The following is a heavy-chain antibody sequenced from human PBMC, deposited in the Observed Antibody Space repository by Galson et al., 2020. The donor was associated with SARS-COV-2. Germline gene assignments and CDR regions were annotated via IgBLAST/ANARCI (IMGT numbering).Heavy chain of an antibody. Sequence: GESLKISCVGSGFTFSSHWMSWVRQAPGKGLEWVADIKPDVSDKYYVDSVKGRFTIARDNAKNSVYLQMNSLGAEDTAVYYCARGHWGRDYWGQGTLVTVSS. CDR3: ARGHWGRDY. D-gene: IGHD7-27*01. CDR2: IKPDVSDK. CDR1: GFTFSSHW. V-gene: IGHV3-7*04. J-gene: IGHJ4*02.